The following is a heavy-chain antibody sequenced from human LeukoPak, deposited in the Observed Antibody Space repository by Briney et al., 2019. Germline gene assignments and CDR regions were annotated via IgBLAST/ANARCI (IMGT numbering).Heavy chain of an antibody. J-gene: IGHJ6*04. CDR2: IIPIFGTA. D-gene: IGHD3-9*01. CDR1: GGTFSSYA. Sequence: SVKVSCKASGGTFSSYAISWVRQAPGQGLEWMGGIIPIFGTANYAQKFQGRVTITVDESTSTAYMELSSLRSEDTAVYYCARAIRYFDWLLPFGMDVWGKGTTVTVSS. V-gene: IGHV1-69*13. CDR3: ARAIRYFDWLLPFGMDV.